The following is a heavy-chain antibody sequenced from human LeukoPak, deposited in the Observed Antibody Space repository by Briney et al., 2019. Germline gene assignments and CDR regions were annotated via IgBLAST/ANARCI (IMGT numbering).Heavy chain of an antibody. CDR2: IKGDGSEK. J-gene: IGHJ4*02. Sequence: GRSLRLSCAASGFTLSGYFMSWVRQAPGEGLEWVASIKGDGSEKYYVDSVKGRFTISRDNAKNSLYLQMNSLRAEDTAVYFCARDRGWRSGGYYLYYFDFWGQGTLVTVSS. CDR3: ARDRGWRSGGYYLYYFDF. CDR1: GFTLSGYF. V-gene: IGHV3-7*01. D-gene: IGHD3-22*01.